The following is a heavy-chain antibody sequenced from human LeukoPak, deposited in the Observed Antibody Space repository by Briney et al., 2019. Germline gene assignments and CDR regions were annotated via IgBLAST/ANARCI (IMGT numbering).Heavy chain of an antibody. CDR2: ISGSGGST. V-gene: IGHV3-23*01. D-gene: IGHD1-1*01. CDR3: AKDSGTWNDSDY. CDR1: GFTFSSYG. J-gene: IGHJ4*02. Sequence: GGSLRLSCAASGFTFSSYGMSWVRQAPGKGLEWVSTISGSGGSTYYAGSVKGRFTISRDNSKNTLYLQMNSLRAEDTAIYYCAKDSGTWNDSDYWGQGTLVTVSS.